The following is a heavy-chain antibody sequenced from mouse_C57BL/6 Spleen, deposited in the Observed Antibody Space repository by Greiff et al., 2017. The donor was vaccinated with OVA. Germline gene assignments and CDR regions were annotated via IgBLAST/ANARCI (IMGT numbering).Heavy chain of an antibody. CDR2: IDPSDSYT. CDR3: ARSGGWLLPWFAY. D-gene: IGHD2-3*01. J-gene: IGHJ3*01. CDR1: GYTFTSYW. V-gene: IGHV1-69*01. Sequence: QVQLQQSGAELVMPGASVKLSCKASGYTFTSYWMHWVKQRPGQGLEWIGEIDPSDSYTNYNQKFKGKSTLTVDKSSSTAYMQLSSLTSEDSAVYYCARSGGWLLPWFAYWGQGTLVTVSA.